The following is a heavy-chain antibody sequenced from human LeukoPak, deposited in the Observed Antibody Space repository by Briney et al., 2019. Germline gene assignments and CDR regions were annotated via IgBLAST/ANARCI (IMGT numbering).Heavy chain of an antibody. CDR1: GGSISGYY. D-gene: IGHD2/OR15-2a*01. Sequence: SETLSLTCTVSGGSISGYYWSWSRQPPGKGLEWIGYVYDNGNTNYNPSLKSRVTILVDTSKNQFSLKLTSLTAADTAVYYCARGNTPFDYWGQGTLVTVSS. V-gene: IGHV4-59*08. CDR3: ARGNTPFDY. J-gene: IGHJ4*02. CDR2: VYDNGNT.